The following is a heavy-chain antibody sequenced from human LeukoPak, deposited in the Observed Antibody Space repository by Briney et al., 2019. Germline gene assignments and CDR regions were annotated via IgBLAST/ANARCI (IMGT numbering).Heavy chain of an antibody. CDR1: GGSFSGYY. D-gene: IGHD2-15*01. CDR2: INHSGST. Sequence: SETLSLTCAVYGGSFSGYYWSWIRQPPGKGLEWIGEINHSGSTNYNPSLKSRVTISVDTSKNQFSLKLSSVTAADTAVYYCARMPGVGYCSGGSCYEDYWGQGTLVTVSS. V-gene: IGHV4-34*01. CDR3: ARMPGVGYCSGGSCYEDY. J-gene: IGHJ4*02.